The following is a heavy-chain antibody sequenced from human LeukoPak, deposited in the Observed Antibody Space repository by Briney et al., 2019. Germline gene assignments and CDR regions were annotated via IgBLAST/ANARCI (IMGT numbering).Heavy chain of an antibody. V-gene: IGHV1-8*01. D-gene: IGHD3-3*01. CDR1: GYTFTSYD. Sequence: ASVKVSCKASGYTFTSYDINWVRQATGQGLEWMGWMNPNSGNTGYAQKFQGRVTMTRNTSTSTAYMELSSLRSEDTAVYYCARGRTEHYDFWSGYYTTYYYYGMDVWGQGTTVTVSS. CDR2: MNPNSGNT. CDR3: ARGRTEHYDFWSGYYTTYYYYGMDV. J-gene: IGHJ6*02.